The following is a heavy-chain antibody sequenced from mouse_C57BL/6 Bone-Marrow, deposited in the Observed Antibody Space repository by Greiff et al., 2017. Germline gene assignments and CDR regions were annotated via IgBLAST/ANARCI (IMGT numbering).Heavy chain of an antibody. CDR1: GFTFSSYT. CDR3: ARHLPYYGNWYFDV. J-gene: IGHJ1*03. V-gene: IGHV5-9*01. Sequence: EVQLVESGGGLVKPGGSLKLSCAASGFTFSSYTMSWVRQTPEKRLEWVATISGGGGNTYYPDSVKGRFTISRDNAKNTLYLQMSSLRSEDTALYYCARHLPYYGNWYFDVWGTGTTVTVSS. CDR2: ISGGGGNT. D-gene: IGHD2-1*01.